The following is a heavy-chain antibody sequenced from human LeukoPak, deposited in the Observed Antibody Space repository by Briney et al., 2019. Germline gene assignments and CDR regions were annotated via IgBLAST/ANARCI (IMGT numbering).Heavy chain of an antibody. D-gene: IGHD1-26*01. CDR2: ISSSSSYI. Sequence: PGGSLRLSCAASGFTFSSYSTNWVRQAPGKGLEWVSSISSSSSYIYYADSVKGRFTISRDNAKNSLYLQMNSLRAEDTAVYYCARDFVGARGNWGQGTLVTVSS. CDR1: GFTFSSYS. J-gene: IGHJ4*02. CDR3: ARDFVGARGN. V-gene: IGHV3-21*01.